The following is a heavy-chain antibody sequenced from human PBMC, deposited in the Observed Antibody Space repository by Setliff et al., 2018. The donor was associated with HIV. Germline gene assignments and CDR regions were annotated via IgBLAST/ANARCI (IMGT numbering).Heavy chain of an antibody. Sequence: PGGSLRLSCSASGFSLSQYWMSWVRQTPEKGLEWLANIKQDGSEKSYVASVKGRFTISRDNAKNSLYLQMNNLRAADTAVYYCARDGAREYYAFWNGPWDAFDIWGQGTVVTVSS. V-gene: IGHV3-7*01. CDR2: IKQDGSEK. CDR1: GFSLSQYW. CDR3: ARDGAREYYAFWNGPWDAFDI. D-gene: IGHD3-3*01. J-gene: IGHJ3*02.